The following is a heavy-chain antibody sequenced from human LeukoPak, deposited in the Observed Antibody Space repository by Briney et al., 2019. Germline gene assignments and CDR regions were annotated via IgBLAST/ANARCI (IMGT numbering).Heavy chain of an antibody. D-gene: IGHD3-9*01. CDR3: ARDILTENAFDI. V-gene: IGHV3-74*01. CDR2: INSDGSST. J-gene: IGHJ3*02. Sequence: PGGTLRLSCAASGFTFSSYWMHGVGQAPGKGGGGVSRINSDGSSTSYADYVKRRFTISRDNAKHTLYLQMNSLRAADTAVYYCARDILTENAFDIWGQGTMVTVSS. CDR1: GFTFSSYW.